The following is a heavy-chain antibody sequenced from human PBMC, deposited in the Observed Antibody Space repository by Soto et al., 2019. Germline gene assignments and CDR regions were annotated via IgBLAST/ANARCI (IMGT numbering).Heavy chain of an antibody. CDR1: GFTFSSYA. V-gene: IGHV3-23*01. D-gene: IGHD3-3*01. J-gene: IGHJ4*02. CDR2: ISGSGGST. Sequence: GGSLRLSCAASGFTFSSYAMSWVRQAPGKGLEWVSAISGSGGSTYYADSVKGRFTISRDNSKNTLYLQMNSLRAEDTAVYYCAKGGVFLEWLSQGRYFDYWGQGTLVTVSS. CDR3: AKGGVFLEWLSQGRYFDY.